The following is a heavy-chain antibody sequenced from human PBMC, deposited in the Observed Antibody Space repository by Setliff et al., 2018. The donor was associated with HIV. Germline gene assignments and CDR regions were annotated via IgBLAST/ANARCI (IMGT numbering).Heavy chain of an antibody. CDR1: GYSISSGYY. D-gene: IGHD1-7*01. CDR3: ARRGTTGTIYFDY. CDR2: IYHSGST. V-gene: IGHV4-38-2*01. J-gene: IGHJ4*02. Sequence: PSETLSLTCAVSGYSISSGYYWGWIRQPPGKGLEWIGSIYHSGSTYYNPSLKSRVTISVDTSKNQFSLKLSSVTAADTAVYYCARRGTTGTIYFDYWGQGTLVTVSS.